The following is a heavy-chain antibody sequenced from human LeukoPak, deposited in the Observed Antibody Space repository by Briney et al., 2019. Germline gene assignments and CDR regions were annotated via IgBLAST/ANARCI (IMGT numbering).Heavy chain of an antibody. Sequence: SQTLSLTCAISGDSVSSNSAAWNWIRQSPSRGLEWLGRTYYRSKWYNDYAVSVESRITINPDTSKNQFSLQLNSVTPEDTAVYYCARLYYYGSGSSYAFDIWGQGTMVTVSS. CDR3: ARLYYYGSGSSYAFDI. CDR1: GDSVSSNSAA. J-gene: IGHJ3*02. CDR2: TYYRSKWYN. D-gene: IGHD3-10*01. V-gene: IGHV6-1*01.